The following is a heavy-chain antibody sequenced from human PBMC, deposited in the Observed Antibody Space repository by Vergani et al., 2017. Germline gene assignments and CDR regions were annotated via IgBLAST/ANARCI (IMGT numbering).Heavy chain of an antibody. CDR2: FHHTGMT. D-gene: IGHD2-2*01. CDR3: ARQGGSGKFYHLFDS. V-gene: IGHV4-38-2*02. Sequence: QVQLQESGPGLVKPSETLSLTCTVSNYSISRGYFWGWIRRPPGKGLEWIASFHHTGMTYNNPSLKSRVTISVDTSKNLISLKLNPVTAANTALYYCARQGGSGKFYHLFDSWGQGTLVTVSS. J-gene: IGHJ4*02. CDR1: NYSISRGYF.